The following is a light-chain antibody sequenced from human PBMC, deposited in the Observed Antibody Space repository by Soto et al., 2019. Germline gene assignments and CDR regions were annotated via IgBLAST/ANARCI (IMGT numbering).Light chain of an antibody. CDR3: QERSNVVT. J-gene: IGKJ4*01. CDR2: DAF. Sequence: EIVLAQSPATLSLSPGERATLSCRASQSINTYLAWYQQKPGQTPRLLIYDAFHRAPGIPARFSGSGSGTDFTLSITTLESDDFAVYYGQERSNVVTFGGGTKVEI. CDR1: QSINTY. V-gene: IGKV3-11*01.